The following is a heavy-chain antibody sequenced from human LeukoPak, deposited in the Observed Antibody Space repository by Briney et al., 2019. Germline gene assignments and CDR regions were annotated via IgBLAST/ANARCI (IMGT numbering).Heavy chain of an antibody. Sequence: GGSLRLSCAASGFTVSSNYMSWVRQAPGKGLEWVSVMDSGGYTYYADSVEGRFTISRDNSKNTLYLQMNSLRAEDTAVYYCARGIGSQLRSGWFDPWGQGTLVTVSS. CDR2: MDSGGYT. CDR3: ARGIGSQLRSGWFDP. D-gene: IGHD3-3*01. CDR1: GFTVSSNY. J-gene: IGHJ5*02. V-gene: IGHV3-66*01.